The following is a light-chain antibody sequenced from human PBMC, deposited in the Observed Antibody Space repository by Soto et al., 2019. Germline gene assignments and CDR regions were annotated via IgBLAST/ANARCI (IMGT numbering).Light chain of an antibody. V-gene: IGKV3-20*01. CDR2: GGS. CDR3: QQFDSSRMYS. Sequence: EIVLTQSPGTLSLSPGERATLSCRASQSVTSTYLAWYQQKPGQSPRLIIYGGSTRASGLPDRFSGGGSGTDFTLSISRLEPEDSAVYYCHCQQFDSSRMYSFGQGTKLEI. J-gene: IGKJ2*03. CDR1: QSVTSTY.